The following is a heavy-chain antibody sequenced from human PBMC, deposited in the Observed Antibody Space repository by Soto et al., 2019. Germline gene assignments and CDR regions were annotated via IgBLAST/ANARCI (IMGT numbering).Heavy chain of an antibody. CDR2: FYYSGSP. D-gene: IGHD2-8*01. Sequence: QVQLQESGPGLVKPSETLSLTCTVSGDSIRSSSHYWAWNRQPPGKGLEWIGGFYYSGSPYYNPSLKSRVTMSVDTSKNQFSLNLNSVTAADAAVYYCYINGFWGQGTLVTVSS. CDR3: YINGF. V-gene: IGHV4-39*01. CDR1: GDSIRSSSHY. J-gene: IGHJ1*01.